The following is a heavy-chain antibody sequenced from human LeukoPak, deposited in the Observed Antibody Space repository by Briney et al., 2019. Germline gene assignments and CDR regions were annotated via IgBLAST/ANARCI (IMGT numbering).Heavy chain of an antibody. V-gene: IGHV4-61*02. CDR1: GGSISSSSHY. CDR3: TRDVFFRAHNWFDP. D-gene: IGHD2/OR15-2a*01. CDR2: IYNTGSA. J-gene: IGHJ5*02. Sequence: SETLSLTCTVFGGSISSSSHYWAWIRQPAGKGLEWIGRIYNTGSANYNPSLKSRVSMSLNTSKNQFSLNLTSVTAADTAVYYCTRDVFFRAHNWFDPWGQGTLVTVSS.